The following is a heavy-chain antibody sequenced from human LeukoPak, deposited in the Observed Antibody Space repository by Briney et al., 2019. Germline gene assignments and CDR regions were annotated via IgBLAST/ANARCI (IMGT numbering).Heavy chain of an antibody. CDR2: INHSGST. J-gene: IGHJ4*02. D-gene: IGHD5-18*01. CDR3: ASRGYSYGRYFDY. Sequence: PSETLSLTCAVYGGSFSGYYWSWIRQPPGKGLEWIGEINHSGSTNYNPSLKSRVTISVDTSKNQFSLKLSSVTAADTAVYYCASRGYSYGRYFDYWGQGTLVTVSS. V-gene: IGHV4-34*01. CDR1: GGSFSGYY.